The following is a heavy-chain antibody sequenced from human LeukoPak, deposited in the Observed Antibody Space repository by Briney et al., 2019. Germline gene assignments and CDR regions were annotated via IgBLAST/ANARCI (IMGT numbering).Heavy chain of an antibody. CDR3: ARDKEKGGSGSKFDY. V-gene: IGHV3-7*01. Sequence: GGSLRLSCAASGFTFSSYWMSWVRQAPGKGLEWVANIEQDGSEKNYLDSVKGRFTISRDNAKNSLYLQMNSLRAEDTAVYYCARDKEKGGSGSKFDYWGQGTLVTVPS. CDR1: GFTFSSYW. D-gene: IGHD3-10*01. CDR2: IEQDGSEK. J-gene: IGHJ4*02.